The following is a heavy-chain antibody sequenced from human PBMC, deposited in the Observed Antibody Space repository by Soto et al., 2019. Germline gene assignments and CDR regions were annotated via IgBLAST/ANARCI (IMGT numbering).Heavy chain of an antibody. CDR1: GGSISSYY. Sequence: SETLSLTCTVSGGSISSYYWSWIRQPPGKGLEWIGYIYYSGSTNYNPTLKSRVNISVDTSKNQFSLKLSSVTAADTAVYYCARVRVEGGVVIRQQHYYYGMDVWGQGTTVTVSS. CDR3: ARVRVEGGVVIRQQHYYYGMDV. J-gene: IGHJ6*02. V-gene: IGHV4-59*01. D-gene: IGHD3-3*01. CDR2: IYYSGST.